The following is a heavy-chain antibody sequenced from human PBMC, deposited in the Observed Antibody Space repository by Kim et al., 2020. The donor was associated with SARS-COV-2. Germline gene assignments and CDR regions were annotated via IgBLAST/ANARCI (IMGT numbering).Heavy chain of an antibody. Sequence: GGSLRLSCAASGFTFSSYAMSWVRQAPGKGLEWVSAISGSGGSTYYADSVKGRFTISRDNSKNTLYLQMNSLRAEDTAVYYCAKDIRNVLLWFGEFWRGTDAFDIWGQGTMVTVSS. J-gene: IGHJ3*02. V-gene: IGHV3-23*01. D-gene: IGHD3-10*01. CDR3: AKDIRNVLLWFGEFWRGTDAFDI. CDR1: GFTFSSYA. CDR2: ISGSGGST.